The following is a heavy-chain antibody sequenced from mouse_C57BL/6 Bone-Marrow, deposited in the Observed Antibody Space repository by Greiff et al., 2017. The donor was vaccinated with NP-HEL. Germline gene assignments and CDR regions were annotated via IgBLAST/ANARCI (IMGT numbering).Heavy chain of an antibody. CDR2: ISDGGSYI. V-gene: IGHV5-4*03. CDR1: GFTFSSYA. Sequence: DVMLVESGGGLVKPGGSLKLSCAASGFTFSSYAMSWVRQTPEKRLEWVATISDGGSYIYYPDNVKGRFTISRDNAKNNLYLLMSHLKSEDTAMYYCARSYDGYYGGFAYWGQGTLVTVSA. CDR3: ARSYDGYYGGFAY. D-gene: IGHD2-3*01. J-gene: IGHJ3*01.